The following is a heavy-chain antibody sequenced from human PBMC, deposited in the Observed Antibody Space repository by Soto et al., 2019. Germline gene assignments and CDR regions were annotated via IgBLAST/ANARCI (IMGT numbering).Heavy chain of an antibody. D-gene: IGHD1-26*01. V-gene: IGHV3-9*01. Sequence: EVQLVESGGGLVQPGRSLRLSCAASGFTFDDYAMHWVRQAPEKGLEWVSGISWNSGKIGYADSVKGRFTISRDNANNFLYLQMNSLRPEDTAFYYCAKEIVGAINYWGQGTLVTVSS. CDR1: GFTFDDYA. J-gene: IGHJ4*02. CDR2: ISWNSGKI. CDR3: AKEIVGAINY.